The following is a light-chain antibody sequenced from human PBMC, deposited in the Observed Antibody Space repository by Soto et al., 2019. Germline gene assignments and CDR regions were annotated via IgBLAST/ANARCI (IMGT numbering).Light chain of an antibody. J-gene: IGKJ1*01. Sequence: DIQMTQSPSTLSASVGDRVTITCRASQTISSWLAWYQQKPGKAPKLLIYDASSLESGVPSRFSGRGSGTQFTLTISSLQPDDFATYYCLQYETYWTFGQGTKVDI. V-gene: IGKV1-5*01. CDR3: LQYETYWT. CDR1: QTISSW. CDR2: DAS.